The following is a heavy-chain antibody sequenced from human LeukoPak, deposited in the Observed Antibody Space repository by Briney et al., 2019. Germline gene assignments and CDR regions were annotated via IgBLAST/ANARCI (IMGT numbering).Heavy chain of an antibody. V-gene: IGHV1-46*01. Sequence: ASVKVSCKASGYTFTSYYIHWVRQAPGQGLEWMGIINPSGGSTSYAQKFQGRVTMTRDTSTSTVYMELSSLRSEDTAVYYCARDFIPTANPPGIAAAGSRLWFDPWGQGTLVTVSS. CDR2: INPSGGST. CDR1: GYTFTSYY. D-gene: IGHD6-13*01. J-gene: IGHJ5*02. CDR3: ARDFIPTANPPGIAAAGSRLWFDP.